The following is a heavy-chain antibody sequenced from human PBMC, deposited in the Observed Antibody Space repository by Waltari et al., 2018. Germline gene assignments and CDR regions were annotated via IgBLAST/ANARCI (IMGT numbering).Heavy chain of an antibody. J-gene: IGHJ4*02. D-gene: IGHD3-22*01. CDR3: AREWGVYYDSSGDHKPPDY. CDR2: IIPIFGTA. Sequence: QVQLVQSGAEVKKPGSSVKVSCKASGGTFSSYAISWVRQAPGQGLEWMGGIIPIFGTANYAQKFQGRVTMTRDTSISTAYMELSRLRSDDTAVYYCAREWGVYYDSSGDHKPPDYWGQGTLVTVSS. V-gene: IGHV1-69*05. CDR1: GGTFSSYA.